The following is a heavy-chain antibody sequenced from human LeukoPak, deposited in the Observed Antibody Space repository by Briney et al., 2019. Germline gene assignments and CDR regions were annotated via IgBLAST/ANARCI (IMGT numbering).Heavy chain of an antibody. J-gene: IGHJ5*02. D-gene: IGHD5-18*01. CDR1: GYTFTGYY. V-gene: IGHV1-2*02. CDR3: ASGERGYSYGTGYWFDP. Sequence: ASVKVSCKASGYTFTGYYMHWVRQAPGQGLEWMGWINPNSGGTDYAQKFQGRVTMTRDTSISTAYMELSSLISDDTAVYYCASGERGYSYGTGYWFDPWGQGTLVTVSS. CDR2: INPNSGGT.